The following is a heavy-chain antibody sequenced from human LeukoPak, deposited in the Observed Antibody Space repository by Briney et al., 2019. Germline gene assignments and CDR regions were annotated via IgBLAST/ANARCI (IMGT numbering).Heavy chain of an antibody. CDR2: INSDGSST. J-gene: IGHJ4*02. CDR1: GFTFSSYA. D-gene: IGHD3-9*01. CDR3: ARAYYDILTGYPEVDY. Sequence: GGSLRLSCAASGFTFSSYAMSWVRQAPGKGLVWVSRINSDGSSTNYADSVKGRFTISRDNAKNTLYLQMNSLRAEDTAVYYCARAYYDILTGYPEVDYWGQGTLVTVSS. V-gene: IGHV3-74*01.